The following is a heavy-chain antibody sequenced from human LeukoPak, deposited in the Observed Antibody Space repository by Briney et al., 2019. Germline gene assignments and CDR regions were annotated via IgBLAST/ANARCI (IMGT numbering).Heavy chain of an antibody. CDR2: INHSGST. V-gene: IGHV4-34*01. J-gene: IGHJ4*02. Sequence: PSETLSLTCAVYGGFFSDYYWNWIRQSPGKGLEWIGEINHSGSTNYNPSLKSRVTISVDTSKNQFSLNLNSVTAADTAVYYCARADSWNTIDYWGQGTLVTVSS. CDR1: GGFFSDYY. CDR3: ARADSWNTIDY. D-gene: IGHD1/OR15-1a*01.